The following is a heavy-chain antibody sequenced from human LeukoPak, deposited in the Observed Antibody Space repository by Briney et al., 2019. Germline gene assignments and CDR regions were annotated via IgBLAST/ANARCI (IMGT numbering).Heavy chain of an antibody. Sequence: SETLSLTCTVSGGSISSNYWSWIRQPPGKGLEWIGYLYYSGSTNYNPSLKSRVTISVDTSKNQFSLKLRSVTAADTAVYYCARAKRTLVRGVIMWYFDYWGQGSLVTVSS. J-gene: IGHJ4*02. CDR3: ARAKRTLVRGVIMWYFDY. D-gene: IGHD3-10*01. CDR1: GGSISSNY. CDR2: LYYSGST. V-gene: IGHV4-59*01.